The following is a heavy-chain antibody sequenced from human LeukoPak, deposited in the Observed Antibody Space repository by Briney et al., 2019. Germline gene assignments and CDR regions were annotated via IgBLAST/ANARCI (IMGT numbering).Heavy chain of an antibody. D-gene: IGHD3-16*01. V-gene: IGHV3-30*04. CDR1: GFVFSNHV. Sequence: RTGKSLRLSCVGAGFVFSNHVIHWVRQAPGQGLEWVSMISYDGSGKHYADSVGGRLTISRDNSKNTVYLQMDSLSAEGTAIYYCARDLWGVAVAGAGKDVWGQGTTVTVSS. CDR3: ARDLWGVAVAGAGKDV. CDR2: ISYDGSGK. J-gene: IGHJ6*02.